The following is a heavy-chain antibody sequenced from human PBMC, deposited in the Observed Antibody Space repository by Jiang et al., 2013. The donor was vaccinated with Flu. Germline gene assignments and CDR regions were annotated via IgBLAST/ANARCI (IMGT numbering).Heavy chain of an antibody. CDR3: ASVGYCSSTSCYDSEYYDILTGSEGPNSPDYYGMDV. CDR2: INTNTGNP. CDR1: GYTFTSYA. D-gene: IGHD2-2*01. Sequence: QSGSELKKPGASVKVSCKASGYTFTSYAMNWVRQAPGQGLEWMGWINTNTGNPTYAQGFTGRFVFSLDTSVSTAYLQISSLKAEDTAVYYCASVGYCSSTSCYDSEYYDILTGSEGPNSPDYYGMDVWGQGTTVTVSS. V-gene: IGHV7-4-1*02. J-gene: IGHJ6*02.